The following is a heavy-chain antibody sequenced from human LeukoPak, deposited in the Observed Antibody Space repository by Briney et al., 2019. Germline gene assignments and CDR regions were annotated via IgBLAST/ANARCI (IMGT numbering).Heavy chain of an antibody. CDR1: GFAFSTYT. CDR3: ARDQGRA. V-gene: IGHV3-21*01. CDR2: ITGNSHYI. Sequence: PGASLRLSCVASGFAFSTYTMNWVRQAPGKGLELISSITGNSHYIYYADSVKGRFNVFRDNAQNSMFLEMNTLRAEDTAVYYCARDQGRAWGQGILVTVSS. J-gene: IGHJ5*02.